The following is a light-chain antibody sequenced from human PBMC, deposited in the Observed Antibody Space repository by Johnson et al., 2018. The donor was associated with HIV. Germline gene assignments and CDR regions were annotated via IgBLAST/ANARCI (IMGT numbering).Light chain of an antibody. Sequence: QSVLTQPPSVSAAPVQKVTISCSGSSSNIGNNYVSWYQQLPGTAPKLLIYENNKRPSGIPDRFSGSKSGTSATLGITGLQTGDEADYYCGTWDSSLSAGFYVFGTGTKVTVL. CDR3: GTWDSSLSAGFYV. J-gene: IGLJ1*01. CDR1: SSNIGNNY. V-gene: IGLV1-51*02. CDR2: ENN.